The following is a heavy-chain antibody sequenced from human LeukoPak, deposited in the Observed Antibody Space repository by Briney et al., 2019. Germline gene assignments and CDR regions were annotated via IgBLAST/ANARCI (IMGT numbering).Heavy chain of an antibody. D-gene: IGHD6-6*01. J-gene: IGHJ6*03. CDR3: TRNLRAARPDYYYYIDV. V-gene: IGHV3-49*04. Sequence: GGSLRLSCTASGFTFGDYAMSWVRQAPGKGLEWVGFIRSKAYGGTTEYAASVKGRFTISRDDSKSIAYLQMNSLKTEDTAVYYCTRNLRAARPDYYYYIDVWGKGTTVTVSS. CDR1: GFTFGDYA. CDR2: IRSKAYGGTT.